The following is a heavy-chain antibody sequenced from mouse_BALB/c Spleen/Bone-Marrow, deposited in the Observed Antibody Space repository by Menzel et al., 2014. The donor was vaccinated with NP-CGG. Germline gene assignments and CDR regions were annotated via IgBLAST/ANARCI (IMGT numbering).Heavy chain of an antibody. Sequence: EVNVVESGGGLVNPGGSLKLSCAASGFTFSTYVMSCVRQTPEKRLEWVASISTSGSTYYPDSVRGRFTISRDNARSILYLQMASLRSEYSATYYCARWDSHYAMDYWGQGTSVIV. CDR1: GFTFSTYV. V-gene: IGHV5-6-5*01. CDR3: ARWDSHYAMDY. D-gene: IGHD2-12*01. CDR2: ISTSGST. J-gene: IGHJ4*01.